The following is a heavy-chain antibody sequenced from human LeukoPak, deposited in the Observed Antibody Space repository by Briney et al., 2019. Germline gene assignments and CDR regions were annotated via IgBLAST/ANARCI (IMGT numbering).Heavy chain of an antibody. V-gene: IGHV1-2*02. J-gene: IGHJ3*02. CDR2: INPNSGGT. CDR3: ARDLGILWFGELNDPALGGAFDI. D-gene: IGHD3-10*01. CDR1: GYTFTGYY. Sequence: GASVKVSCKASGYTFTGYYMHWVRQAPGQGLEWMGWINPNSGGTNYAQKFQGRVTMTRDTSISTAYMELSRLRSDDTAVYYCARDLGILWFGELNDPALGGAFDIWGQGTMVTVSS.